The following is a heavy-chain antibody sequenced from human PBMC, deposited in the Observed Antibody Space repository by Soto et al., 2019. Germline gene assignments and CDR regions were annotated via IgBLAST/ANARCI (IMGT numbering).Heavy chain of an antibody. J-gene: IGHJ4*02. CDR1: GASISSGDYF. CDR2: IYDSGSS. D-gene: IGHD5-12*01. CDR3: AREKGYISGPKNFDY. Sequence: SETLSLTCTVSGASISSGDYFWSWIRQSPGKGLEWIGYIYDSGSSYFNPSLKSRVTMSVDTSKNQFSLKLRSVTAADTAVYFCAREKGYISGPKNFDYWGQGTLVTVSS. V-gene: IGHV4-30-4*01.